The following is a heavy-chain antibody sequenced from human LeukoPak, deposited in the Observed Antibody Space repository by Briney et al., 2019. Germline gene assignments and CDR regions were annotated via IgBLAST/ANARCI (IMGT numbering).Heavy chain of an antibody. J-gene: IGHJ4*02. CDR3: AREGPIQFLEQIDF. CDR1: GGSISSSSYY. CDR2: IHHSGIT. Sequence: PSETLSLTCTVSGGSISSSSYYWGWIRQPPGKGLEWIGNIHHSGITNYNPSLKSRVSISIDTSKNQFSLKLTSLQAADTAMYYCAREGPIQFLEQIDFWGQGSLVTVSS. V-gene: IGHV4-39*07. D-gene: IGHD3-3*01.